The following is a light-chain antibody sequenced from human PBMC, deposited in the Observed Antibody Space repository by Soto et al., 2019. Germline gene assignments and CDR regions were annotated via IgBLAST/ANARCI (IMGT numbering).Light chain of an antibody. CDR1: SSDVGAYDY. CDR3: SSYTGGSTLFV. Sequence: ALTQPASVSGSPGQSITLSCTGTSSDVGAYDYVSWYQQPPGKAPKLMIYEVTNRPSGVSSRFSGSKSGNTASLTISGLQAEDEADYYCSSYTGGSTLFVFGAGTKVTVL. CDR2: EVT. J-gene: IGLJ1*01. V-gene: IGLV2-14*01.